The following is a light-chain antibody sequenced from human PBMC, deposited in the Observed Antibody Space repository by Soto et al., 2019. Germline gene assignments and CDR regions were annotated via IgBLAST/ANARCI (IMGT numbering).Light chain of an antibody. CDR3: CSSADSSSFLVL. CDR1: SSDVGVYNY. Sequence: QSALTQPRSVSGSPGQSVTISCTGTSSDVGVYNYVSWYQQHPGKAPKLIIYDVTKRPSGVPDRFSGSKSANTASLIISGLQAADEAEYYCCCCSSADSSSFLVLFGGGTQLTVL. CDR2: DVT. V-gene: IGLV2-11*01. J-gene: IGLJ2*01.